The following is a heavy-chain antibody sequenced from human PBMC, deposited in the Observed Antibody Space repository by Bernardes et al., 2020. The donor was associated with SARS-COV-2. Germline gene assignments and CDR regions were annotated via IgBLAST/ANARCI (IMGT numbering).Heavy chain of an antibody. CDR2: IYPGDSET. V-gene: IGHV5-51*01. Sequence: GLSLNLSCKGSGYSFTSYWIGWVRQMPGQGLEWMGIIYPGDSETRYSLSFQGQVTISADKSISTAYLQWSSLKASDTAMYYCARTETMVQFDYWGQGTLVTVSS. CDR3: ARTETMVQFDY. D-gene: IGHD3-10*01. J-gene: IGHJ4*02. CDR1: GYSFTSYW.